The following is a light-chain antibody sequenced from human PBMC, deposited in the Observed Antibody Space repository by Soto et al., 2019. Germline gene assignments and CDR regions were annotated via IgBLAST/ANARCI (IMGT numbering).Light chain of an antibody. Sequence: DIVMTQSPDSLAVSLGERATIHCKAGQSVLRTSNNKNYLAWYQVKPRQPPKLLIYWAITRESGVPDRFSGSASGTDLALTLSSLQAEEGARDYCQQNYSPLPPFDGGTNVEIK. J-gene: IGKJ4*01. V-gene: IGKV4-1*01. CDR3: QQNYSPLPP. CDR2: WAI. CDR1: QSVLRTSNNKNY.